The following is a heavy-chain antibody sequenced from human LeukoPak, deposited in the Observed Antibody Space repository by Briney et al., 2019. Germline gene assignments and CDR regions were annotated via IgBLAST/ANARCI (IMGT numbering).Heavy chain of an antibody. V-gene: IGHV3-53*01. CDR1: GFTVSSNY. D-gene: IGHD3-22*01. J-gene: IGHJ3*02. Sequence: GGSLRLSCAASGFTVSSNYMNWVRQAPGKGLEWVSVIYSDGSTYYEDFVKGRFTISRDNSKNTLYLQMNSMRAEDTDVYYCARAGGGTYYYDSSGYSGAFDIWGQGTMVTVSS. CDR3: ARAGGGTYYYDSSGYSGAFDI. CDR2: IYSDGST.